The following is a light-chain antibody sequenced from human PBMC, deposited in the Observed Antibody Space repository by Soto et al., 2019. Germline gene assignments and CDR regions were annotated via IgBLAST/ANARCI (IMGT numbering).Light chain of an antibody. CDR1: QSVSSSY. Sequence: IVLTQSPGTLSLSPGERATLSCRASQSVSSSYLAWYQQKRGQAPRLLIYGASNRATGIPARFSGSGSGTQFTLTISSLQSEDFAVYYCQQYNNWPTFGQGTRLET. V-gene: IGKV3-15*01. CDR3: QQYNNWPT. J-gene: IGKJ5*01. CDR2: GAS.